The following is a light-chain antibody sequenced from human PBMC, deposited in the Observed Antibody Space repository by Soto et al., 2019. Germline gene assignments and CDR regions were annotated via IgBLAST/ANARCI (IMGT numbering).Light chain of an antibody. CDR2: GAS. V-gene: IGKV3-20*01. CDR3: QQYGSSPLT. Sequence: EIVLTQSPGTLSLSPGERDPLSCRASQSVSSSYLAWYQQKPGQAPRLLIYGASSRATGIPDRFSGSGSGTDFTLTISRLEPEDFAVYYCQQYGSSPLTFGPGTKVDIK. CDR1: QSVSSSY. J-gene: IGKJ3*01.